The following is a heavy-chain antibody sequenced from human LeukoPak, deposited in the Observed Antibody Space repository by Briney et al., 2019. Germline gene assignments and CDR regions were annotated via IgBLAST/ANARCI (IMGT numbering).Heavy chain of an antibody. CDR2: ISSSGSAI. D-gene: IGHD6-19*01. V-gene: IGHV3-48*03. J-gene: IGHJ4*02. Sequence: GGSLTLSCAASGFTFSSYEMDWVRQAPGKGLEWVSKISSSGSAIYYADSVKGRFTISRDNAKSRLYLQMNSLRAEDTAVYYCARGGSLGYWGQGTLVTVSS. CDR3: ARGGSLGY. CDR1: GFTFSSYE.